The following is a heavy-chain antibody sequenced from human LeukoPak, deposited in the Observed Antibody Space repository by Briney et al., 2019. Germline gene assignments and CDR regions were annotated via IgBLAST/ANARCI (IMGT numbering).Heavy chain of an antibody. CDR3: APLPYGSGSPLD. CDR1: GYTFTGYY. CDR2: INPNSGGT. Sequence: ASVKVSCKASGYTFTGYYMHWVRQAPGQGLEWMGWINPNSGGTNYAQKFQGRVTMTRDTSISTAYMELSRLRSDDTAVYYCAPLPYGSGSPLDWGQGTLVTVSS. J-gene: IGHJ4*02. D-gene: IGHD3-10*01. V-gene: IGHV1-2*02.